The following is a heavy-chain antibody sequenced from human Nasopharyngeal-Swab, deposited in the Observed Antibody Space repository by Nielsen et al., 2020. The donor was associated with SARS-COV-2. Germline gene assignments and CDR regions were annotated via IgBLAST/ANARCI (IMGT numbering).Heavy chain of an antibody. J-gene: IGHJ4*02. Sequence: GGSLRLSCAASGFTFSSYSMNWVRQAPGKGLEWVSSISSSTYIYYADSVKGRFTISRDNARNSLSLLMNSLRAEDTAVYYCASDLVSGWYVFPHWGQGTLVTVSS. CDR2: ISSSTYI. V-gene: IGHV3-21*01. CDR3: ASDLVSGWYVFPH. CDR1: GFTFSSYS. D-gene: IGHD6-19*01.